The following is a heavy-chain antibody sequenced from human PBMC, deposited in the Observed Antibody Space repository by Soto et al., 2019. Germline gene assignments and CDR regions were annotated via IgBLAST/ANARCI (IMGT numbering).Heavy chain of an antibody. CDR3: ANVRRAVAGKRANGY. D-gene: IGHD6-19*01. CDR2: ISGSGGST. V-gene: IGHV3-23*01. Sequence: GGSLRLSCAASGFTFSSYAMSWVRQAPGKGLEWVSAISGSGGSTYYADSVKGRFTISRDNSKNTLYLQMNSLRAEDTAVYYCANVRRAVAGKRANGYWGQGTLVTVSS. J-gene: IGHJ4*02. CDR1: GFTFSSYA.